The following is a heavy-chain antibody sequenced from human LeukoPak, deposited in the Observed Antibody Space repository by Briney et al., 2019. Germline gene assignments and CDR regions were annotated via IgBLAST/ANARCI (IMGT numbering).Heavy chain of an antibody. CDR2: ISYDGSNK. V-gene: IGHV3-30-3*01. CDR3: ANRYCTSSSCSRTLEN. J-gene: IGHJ4*02. D-gene: IGHD2-2*01. CDR1: GFTFSSYA. Sequence: GGSLRLSCAASGFTFSSYAMHWVRQAPGKGLEWVVVISYDGSNKYYADSVKGRLTISRDNSKNTLYLHTNSLRAEDTAVYYCANRYCTSSSCSRTLENWGQGTLVTVSS.